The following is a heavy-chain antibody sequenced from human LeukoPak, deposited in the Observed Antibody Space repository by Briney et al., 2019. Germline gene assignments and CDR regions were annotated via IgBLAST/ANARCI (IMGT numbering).Heavy chain of an antibody. CDR2: IRSQGYGGTT. CDR1: GFTFGDYA. D-gene: IGHD3-10*01. CDR3: TRVPAGEVFGVDV. J-gene: IGHJ6*02. Sequence: GGSLRLSCTASGFTFGDYAMSWVRQAPGKGLEWVSFIRSQGYGGTTEYATSVKGRFTISRYDSESVALLQMNSLTTEDTGVYYCTRVPAGEVFGVDVWGQGTTVTVSS. V-gene: IGHV3-49*04.